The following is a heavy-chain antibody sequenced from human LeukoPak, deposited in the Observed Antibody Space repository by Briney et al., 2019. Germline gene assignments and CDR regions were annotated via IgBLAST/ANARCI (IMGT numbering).Heavy chain of an antibody. Sequence: ASVTVSFKASGYTFTGYSMHWVRQAPGQGLEWMGWINPNSGGTNYAQKFQGRVTMTRDTSISTAYMELSRLRSDDTAVYYCAPSPYNNGWYFFDYWGQGTLVTVSS. J-gene: IGHJ4*02. D-gene: IGHD6-19*01. CDR3: APSPYNNGWYFFDY. CDR1: GYTFTGYS. CDR2: INPNSGGT. V-gene: IGHV1-2*02.